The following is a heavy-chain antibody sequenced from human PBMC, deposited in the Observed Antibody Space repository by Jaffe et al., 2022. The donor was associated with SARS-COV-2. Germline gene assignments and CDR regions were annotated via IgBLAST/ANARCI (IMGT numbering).Heavy chain of an antibody. CDR2: MSGDGHNT. D-gene: IGHD2-21*02. Sequence: EVQLLESGGGLVQSGGSLRLSCATSGFTSSSYGIAWVRQAPGKGLEWVSTMSGDGHNTHYADSVKGRFTISRDNYKNTVYLQMDSLRVEDAALYYCARDRGPSDLFFAYWGQGTLVTVSS. CDR3: ARDRGPSDLFFAY. CDR1: GFTSSSYG. J-gene: IGHJ4*02. V-gene: IGHV3-23*01.